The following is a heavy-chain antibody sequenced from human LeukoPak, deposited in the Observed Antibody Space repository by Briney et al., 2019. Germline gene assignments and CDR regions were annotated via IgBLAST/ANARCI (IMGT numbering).Heavy chain of an antibody. CDR3: ARGLRYYDFWSGYYGY. CDR1: GGSFSGYY. Sequence: SETPSLTCAVYGGSFSGYYWSWIRQPPGKGLEWIGEINHSGSTNYNPSLKSRVTISVDTSKNQFSLKLSSVTAADTAVYYCARGLRYYDFWSGYYGYWGQGTLVTVSS. V-gene: IGHV4-34*01. D-gene: IGHD3-3*01. CDR2: INHSGST. J-gene: IGHJ4*02.